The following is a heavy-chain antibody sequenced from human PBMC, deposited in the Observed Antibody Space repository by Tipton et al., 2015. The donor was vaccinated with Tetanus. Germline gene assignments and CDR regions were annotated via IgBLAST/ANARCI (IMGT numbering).Heavy chain of an antibody. J-gene: IGHJ3*02. CDR2: IYYSGST. V-gene: IGHV4-59*01. CDR3: ARAPDILTGYYAFDI. CDR1: GGSISSYY. D-gene: IGHD3-9*01. Sequence: TLSLTCTVSGGSISSYYWSWIRQPPGKGLEWIGYIYYSGSTNYNPSLKSRVTISVDTSKNQFSLKLSSVTAADTAVYYCARAPDILTGYYAFDIWGQGTMVTVSS.